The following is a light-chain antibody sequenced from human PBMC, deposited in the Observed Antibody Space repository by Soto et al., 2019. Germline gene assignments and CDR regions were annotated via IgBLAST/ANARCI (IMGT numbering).Light chain of an antibody. CDR2: EGS. V-gene: IGLV2-23*01. Sequence: LTQPASVSGSPGQSITISCTGTSSDVGSYNLVSWYQQHPGKAPKLMIYEGSKRPSGVSNRFSGSKSGNTASLTISGLQAEDEADYYCCSYAGSSTYVFGNGTKVTVL. CDR1: SSDVGSYNL. J-gene: IGLJ1*01. CDR3: CSYAGSSTYV.